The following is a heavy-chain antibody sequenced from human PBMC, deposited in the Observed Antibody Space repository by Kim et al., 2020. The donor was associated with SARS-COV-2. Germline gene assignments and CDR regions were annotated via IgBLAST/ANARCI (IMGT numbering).Heavy chain of an antibody. CDR1: GGSLSPYY. J-gene: IGHJ3*02. D-gene: IGHD3-10*01. Sequence: SETLSLTCTVSGGSLSPYYWSWIRQPPGKGLEWIGYMHYSGRANYSPSLKSRVAISVDMSKNHFSLNSTSVTAADTAKYFCARFQHGSGSYLDPFDIWGQGTLVTVSS. CDR3: ARFQHGSGSYLDPFDI. CDR2: MHYSGRA. V-gene: IGHV4-59*01.